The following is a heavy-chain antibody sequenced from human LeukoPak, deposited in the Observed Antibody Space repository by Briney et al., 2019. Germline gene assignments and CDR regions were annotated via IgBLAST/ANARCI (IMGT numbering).Heavy chain of an antibody. CDR3: ARGGLHSDFDS. CDR1: GFSVSGNY. J-gene: IGHJ4*02. V-gene: IGHV3-66*01. CDR2: INTGGST. D-gene: IGHD5-24*01. Sequence: GGSLRLSCVGSGFSVSGNYMSWVRQAPGKGLEWVSFINTGGSTYYADSVKGRFTISRDNSKNTLFLQMNSLRAEDTAVYYCARGGLHSDFDSWGQGTLVTVSS.